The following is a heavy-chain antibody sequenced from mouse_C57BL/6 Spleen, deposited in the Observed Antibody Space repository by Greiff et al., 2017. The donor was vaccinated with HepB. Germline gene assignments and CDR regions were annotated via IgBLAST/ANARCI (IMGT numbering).Heavy chain of an antibody. V-gene: IGHV1-18*01. CDR1: GYTFTDYN. J-gene: IGHJ3*01. Sequence: EVQRVESGPELVKPGASVKIPCKASGYTFTDYNMDWVKQSHGKSLEWIGDINPNNGGTIYNQKFKGKATLTVDKSSSTAYMELRSLTSEDTAVYYCARRKHYSNPGGFAYWGQGTLVTVSA. D-gene: IGHD2-5*01. CDR2: INPNNGGT. CDR3: ARRKHYSNPGGFAY.